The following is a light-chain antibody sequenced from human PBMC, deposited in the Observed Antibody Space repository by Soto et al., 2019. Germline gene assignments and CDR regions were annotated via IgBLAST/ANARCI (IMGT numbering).Light chain of an antibody. CDR2: YIS. J-gene: IGKJ5*01. V-gene: IGKV3D-15*01. CDR1: QSAGNF. Sequence: EIVMTQSPATLSVSPGETASLSCRASQSAGNFLAWYQQKPGQAPRLLIYYISTRATGIPARFSGSGSGTEFTLTIMSLQSEDSAVYYCQQHNQWPITFGQGTRLEIK. CDR3: QQHNQWPIT.